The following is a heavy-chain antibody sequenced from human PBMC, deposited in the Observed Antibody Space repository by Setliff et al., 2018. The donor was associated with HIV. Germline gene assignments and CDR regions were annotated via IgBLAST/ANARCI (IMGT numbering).Heavy chain of an antibody. CDR3: ARTGYAFDV. J-gene: IGHJ3*01. Sequence: PSETLSLTCTVSGGSMNANHWGWIRQYPGKGPEWVAYIHVSGSTYFNPSLSSRVTISIDTSNNQFSLRLSSLPAADPAVYYCARTGYAFDVWGLGTMVTVSS. V-gene: IGHV4-59*08. CDR2: IHVSGST. CDR1: GGSMNANH.